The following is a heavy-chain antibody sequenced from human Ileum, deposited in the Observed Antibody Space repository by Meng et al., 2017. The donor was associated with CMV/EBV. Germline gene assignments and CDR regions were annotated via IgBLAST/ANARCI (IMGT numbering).Heavy chain of an antibody. V-gene: IGHV1-18*01. CDR3: ARYEDYCSDTACFLGPYFDN. Sequence: ASVKVSCKASGYTFTRYAISWVRQAPGQGLEWMGRISTHNGDTDSAQEFQERLTMTTDTATSTAYMELRSLRSDDTAAYYCARYEDYCSDTACFLGPYFDNWGQGKLVNVSS. D-gene: IGHD2-2*01. CDR1: GYTFTRYA. CDR2: ISTHNGDT. J-gene: IGHJ4*02.